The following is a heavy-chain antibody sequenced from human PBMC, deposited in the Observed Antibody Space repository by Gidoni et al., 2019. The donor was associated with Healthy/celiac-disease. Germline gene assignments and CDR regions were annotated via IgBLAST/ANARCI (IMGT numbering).Heavy chain of an antibody. CDR2: ISYDGSNK. D-gene: IGHD2-2*01. Sequence: QVQLVASGGGVVQPGRALRLYCAASEFTFSSYAMHWVRQAPGKGLEWLAVISYDGSNKYYAYSVKGRFTISRDNSKNTLYLQMNSLRAEDTAVYYCARGSRKYQLLFYFDYWGQGTLVTVSS. CDR3: ARGSRKYQLLFYFDY. CDR1: EFTFSSYA. J-gene: IGHJ4*02. V-gene: IGHV3-30-3*01.